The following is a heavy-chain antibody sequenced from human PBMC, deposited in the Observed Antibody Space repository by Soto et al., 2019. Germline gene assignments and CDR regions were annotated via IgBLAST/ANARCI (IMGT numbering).Heavy chain of an antibody. CDR2: IYYSGST. CDR3: ARLAWGAARPGSRSPGVWNWFDP. Sequence: SETLSLTCNVSGGSIYTYYWSWIRQPPGKGLEWIGYIYYSGSTNYNPSLKSRVTISVDTSKNQFSLKLSSVTAADTAVYYCARLAWGAARPGSRSPGVWNWFDPWGQGTLVTVSS. CDR1: GGSIYTYY. J-gene: IGHJ5*02. V-gene: IGHV4-59*01. D-gene: IGHD6-6*01.